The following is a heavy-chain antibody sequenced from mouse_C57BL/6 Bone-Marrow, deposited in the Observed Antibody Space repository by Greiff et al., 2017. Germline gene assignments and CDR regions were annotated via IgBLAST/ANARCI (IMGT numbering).Heavy chain of an antibody. Sequence: EVKLMESGGGLVQPGGSLKLSCAASGFTFSDYGMAWVRQAPRKGPEWVAFISNLAYSIYYADTVTGRFTISRENAKNTLYLEMSSLRSEDTAMYYCARHNYDYDGGYVEVWGRGTTVTVSS. CDR3: ARHNYDYDGGYVEV. J-gene: IGHJ1*03. V-gene: IGHV5-15*01. D-gene: IGHD2-4*01. CDR2: ISNLAYSI. CDR1: GFTFSDYG.